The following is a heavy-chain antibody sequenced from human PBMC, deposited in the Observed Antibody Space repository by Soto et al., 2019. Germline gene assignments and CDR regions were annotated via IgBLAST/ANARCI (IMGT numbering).Heavy chain of an antibody. D-gene: IGHD2-2*02. J-gene: IGHJ5*02. CDR1: GYTFTSYG. V-gene: IGHV1-18*04. CDR3: ARDVYCSSTSCYTEWFDP. CDR2: ISAYNGNT. Sequence: ASVKVSCKASGYTFTSYGISWVRQAPGQGLEWMGWISAYNGNTNYAQKLQGRVTMTTDTSTSAAYMELRSLRSDDTAVYYCARDVYCSSTSCYTEWFDPWGQGTLVTVSS.